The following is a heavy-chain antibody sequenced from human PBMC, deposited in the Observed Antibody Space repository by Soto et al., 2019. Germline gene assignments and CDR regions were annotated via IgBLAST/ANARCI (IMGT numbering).Heavy chain of an antibody. CDR2: ISSSSSTI. Sequence: EVQLVESGGGLVQPGGSLRLSCAASGFTFSSYSMNWVRQAPGKGLEWVSYISSSSSTIYYADSVKGRFTISRDNAKNSLYLQMNVLRAEDTAVYYCARGESLLGFGELYYFDYWGQGTLVTVSS. CDR3: ARGESLLGFGELYYFDY. V-gene: IGHV3-48*01. D-gene: IGHD3-10*01. J-gene: IGHJ4*02. CDR1: GFTFSSYS.